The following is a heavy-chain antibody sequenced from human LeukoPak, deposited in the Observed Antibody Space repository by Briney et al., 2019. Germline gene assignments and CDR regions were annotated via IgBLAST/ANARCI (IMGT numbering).Heavy chain of an antibody. CDR3: AKDMEYYYGSGIDY. V-gene: IGHV3-21*01. D-gene: IGHD3-10*01. CDR1: GFTFSSYS. Sequence: GGSLRLSCAASGFTFSSYSMNWVRQAPGKGLEWVSSISGSSSYIYYADSVKGRFTISRDNAKNTLNLQMNSLRAEDTAVYYCAKDMEYYYGSGIDYWGQGTLVTVSS. CDR2: ISGSSSYI. J-gene: IGHJ4*02.